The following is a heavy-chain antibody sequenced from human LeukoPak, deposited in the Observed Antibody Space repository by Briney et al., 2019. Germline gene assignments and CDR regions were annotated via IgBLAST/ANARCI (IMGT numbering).Heavy chain of an antibody. J-gene: IGHJ4*02. CDR3: ARERTLTSCYDY. CDR1: GYTFTGYY. CDR2: INPNSGGT. Sequence: GASVKVSCKASGYTFTGYYMHWVRQAPGQGLGWMGWINPNSGGTNYAQKFQGRVTMTRDTSISTAYMELSRLRSDDTAVYYCARERTLTSCYDYWGQGTLVTVSS. V-gene: IGHV1-2*02. D-gene: IGHD2-15*01.